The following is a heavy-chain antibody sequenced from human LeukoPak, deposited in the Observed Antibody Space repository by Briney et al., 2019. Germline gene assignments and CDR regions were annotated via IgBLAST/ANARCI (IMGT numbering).Heavy chain of an antibody. J-gene: IGHJ5*02. D-gene: IGHD4-11*01. CDR2: IIPIFGTA. Sequence: GASVKVSCKASGGTFSSYAIIWVRQAPGQGLEWMGGIIPIFGTANYAQKFQGRVTITADESTSTAYMELSSLRSEDTAVYYCARVPSVTTDWFDPWGQGTLVTVSS. V-gene: IGHV1-69*13. CDR3: ARVPSVTTDWFDP. CDR1: GGTFSSYA.